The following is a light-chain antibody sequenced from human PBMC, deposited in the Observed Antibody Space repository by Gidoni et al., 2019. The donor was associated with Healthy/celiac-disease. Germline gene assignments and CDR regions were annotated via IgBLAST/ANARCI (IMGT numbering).Light chain of an antibody. J-gene: IGKJ3*01. CDR2: GAS. CDR1: QSVSSSY. CDR3: QQYGSSPGFT. V-gene: IGKV3-20*01. Sequence: DIVLTQSTGTLSLSPGERATLSCRASQSVSSSYLAWYQQKPGQAPRRLIYGASSRATGIPDRFSGSGSGTDFTLTISRLEPEDFAVYYCQQYGSSPGFTFGPGTKVDIK.